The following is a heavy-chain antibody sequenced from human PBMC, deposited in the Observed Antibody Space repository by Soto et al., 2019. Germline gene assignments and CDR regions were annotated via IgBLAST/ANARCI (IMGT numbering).Heavy chain of an antibody. V-gene: IGHV4-4*07. CDR3: ARGQYSSGWYVVDY. D-gene: IGHD6-19*01. J-gene: IGHJ4*02. CDR1: GASISAYA. Sequence: SETLSLTCTVSGASISAYAWSWIRQPAGKGLEWIGRLYSSGNTNYNPSFKSRLTMSADTSKNQFSLKLSSVTAADTAVYYRARGQYSSGWYVVDYWGQGTLVTVSS. CDR2: LYSSGNT.